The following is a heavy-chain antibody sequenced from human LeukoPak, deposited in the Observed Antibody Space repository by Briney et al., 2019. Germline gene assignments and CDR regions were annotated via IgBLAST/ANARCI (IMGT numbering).Heavy chain of an antibody. CDR1: GFTFSDYY. V-gene: IGHV3-11*04. Sequence: GGSLRLSCAASGFTFSDYYMSWIRQAPGEGLEWVSYISSSGSTIYYADSVKGRFTISRDNAKNSLYLQMNSLRSEDTAVYYCARDPPFGYRTPHFDYWGQGTLVTVSS. CDR3: ARDPPFGYRTPHFDY. J-gene: IGHJ4*02. CDR2: ISSSGSTI. D-gene: IGHD5-18*01.